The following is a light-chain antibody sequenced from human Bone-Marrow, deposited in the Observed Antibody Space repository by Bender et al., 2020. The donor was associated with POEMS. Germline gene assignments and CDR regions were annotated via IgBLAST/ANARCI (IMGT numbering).Light chain of an antibody. J-gene: IGLJ3*02. V-gene: IGLV1-36*01. Sequence: QSVVTQPPSLSEAPRQRVTISCSGSSSNIGNHGVNWYQQLPGEAPKLLIYYDDLLTPGVSDRFSASKSGTSASLAISEPQSEDEAVYYWSAWEDSLSGWVFGGGTKLTVL. CDR2: YDD. CDR1: SSNIGNHG. CDR3: SAWEDSLSGWV.